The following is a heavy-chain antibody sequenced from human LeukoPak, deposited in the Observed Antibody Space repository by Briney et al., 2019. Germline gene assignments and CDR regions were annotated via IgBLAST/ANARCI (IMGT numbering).Heavy chain of an antibody. D-gene: IGHD3-10*01. CDR1: GFTFSDDY. CDR3: ARSGTGSGSTPLGP. J-gene: IGHJ5*02. Sequence: GGSLRLPCAASGFTFSDDYMSWIRQAPGKGLEWVSYIRSSGSTIYYADSVKGRFTISRDNAKNSLYLQMNSLRAEDTAVYYCARSGTGSGSTPLGPWGQGTLVTVSS. CDR2: IRSSGSTI. V-gene: IGHV3-11*01.